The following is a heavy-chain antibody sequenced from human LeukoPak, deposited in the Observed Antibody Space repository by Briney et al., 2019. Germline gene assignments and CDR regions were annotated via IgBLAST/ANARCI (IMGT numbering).Heavy chain of an antibody. CDR2: IIPIFGTA. J-gene: IGHJ4*02. V-gene: IGHV1-69*13. D-gene: IGHD3-10*01. CDR3: AKTPSYYYGSGSYYFVY. CDR1: GGTFSSYA. Sequence: VASVKVSCAASGGTFSSYAISWVRQAPGQGLEWMGGIIPIFGTANYAQKFQGRVTITADESTSTAYMELSSLRSEDTAVYYCAKTPSYYYGSGSYYFVYWGQGTLVTVSS.